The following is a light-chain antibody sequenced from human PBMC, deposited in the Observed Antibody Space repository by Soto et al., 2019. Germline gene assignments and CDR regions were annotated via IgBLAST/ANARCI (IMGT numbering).Light chain of an antibody. CDR2: GTF. CDR1: QDIQTY. CDR3: QHLNNSPPIT. J-gene: IGKJ3*01. Sequence: IQLTQSPSSLSASVGDRVSITCRASQDIQTYLAWYQQKRGEAPKLLISGTFTLQSGVPSRFNGSGSGTDVTITTISLQPEDFATYYCQHLNNSPPITFGQGTQVDLE. V-gene: IGKV1-9*01.